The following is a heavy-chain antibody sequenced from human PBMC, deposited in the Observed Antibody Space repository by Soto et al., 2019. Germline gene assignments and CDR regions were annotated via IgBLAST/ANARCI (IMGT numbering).Heavy chain of an antibody. J-gene: IGHJ6*03. Sequence: QVQLQQWGAGLLKPSETLSLTCAVYGGSFSGYYWSWIRQPPGKGLEWIGEINHSGSTNYNPSLKSRVTISVDTSKNQFSLKLSSVTAADTAVYYCARVAGVSGYYLYYYYMDVWGKGTTVTVSS. CDR1: GGSFSGYY. CDR3: ARVAGVSGYYLYYYYMDV. V-gene: IGHV4-34*01. D-gene: IGHD3-3*01. CDR2: INHSGST.